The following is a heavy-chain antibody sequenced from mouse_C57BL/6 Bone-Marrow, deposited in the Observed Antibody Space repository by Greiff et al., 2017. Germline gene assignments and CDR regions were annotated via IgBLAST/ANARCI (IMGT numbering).Heavy chain of an antibody. Sequence: EVQLQQSGAELVRPGASVKLSCTASGFNIKDDYMHWVKQRPEQGLEWIGWIDPENGDTEYASKFQGKATITADTSSNTAYLQLSSLTSEDTAVYYCTTWDYYGSSVDYWGQGTTLTVSS. D-gene: IGHD1-1*01. V-gene: IGHV14-4*01. CDR2: IDPENGDT. CDR1: GFNIKDDY. CDR3: TTWDYYGSSVDY. J-gene: IGHJ2*01.